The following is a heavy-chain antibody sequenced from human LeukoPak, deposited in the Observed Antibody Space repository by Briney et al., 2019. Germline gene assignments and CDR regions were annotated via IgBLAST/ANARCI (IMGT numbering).Heavy chain of an antibody. CDR2: IYYSGST. Sequence: PSETLSLTCAVSSYSIISGYYWGWIRQPPGKGLEWIGSIYYSGSTYYNPSLKSRVTISVDTSKNQFSLKLSSVTAADTAVYYCARRGPPFTATLRFDYWGQGTLVTVSS. CDR1: SYSIISGYY. J-gene: IGHJ4*02. D-gene: IGHD2-15*01. CDR3: ARRGPPFTATLRFDY. V-gene: IGHV4-38-2*01.